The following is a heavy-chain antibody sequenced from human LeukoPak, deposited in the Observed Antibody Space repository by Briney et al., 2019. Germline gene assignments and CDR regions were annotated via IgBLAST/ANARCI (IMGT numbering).Heavy chain of an antibody. CDR1: GESFSGYY. Sequence: SETLSLTCAVDGESFSGYYWSWIRQPPGKGLDWNGEIKHSGSTNYNPSRKSRVTISVDTSKNQFSLKLSSVTAADTAVYYCARGRWAYYYDSSGYPLVYWGQGTLVTVSS. V-gene: IGHV4-34*01. CDR2: IKHSGST. J-gene: IGHJ4*02. CDR3: ARGRWAYYYDSSGYPLVY. D-gene: IGHD3-22*01.